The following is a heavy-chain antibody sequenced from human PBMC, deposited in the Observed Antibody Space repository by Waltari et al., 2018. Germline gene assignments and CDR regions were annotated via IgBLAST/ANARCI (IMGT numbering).Heavy chain of an antibody. CDR2: INHSGST. Sequence: QVQLQQWGAGLLKPSETLSLTCAVYGGSFSGYYWRWIRQPPGKGLEWIGEINHSGSTNYNPSLKSRVTISVDTSKNQLSLKLSSVTAADTAVYYCARRYCSSISCYYYGMDVWGQGTTVTVSS. CDR1: GGSFSGYY. J-gene: IGHJ6*02. D-gene: IGHD2-2*01. V-gene: IGHV4-34*01. CDR3: ARRYCSSISCYYYGMDV.